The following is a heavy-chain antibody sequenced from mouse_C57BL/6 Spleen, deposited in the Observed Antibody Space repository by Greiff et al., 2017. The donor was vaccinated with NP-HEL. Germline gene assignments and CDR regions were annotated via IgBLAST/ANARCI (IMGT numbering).Heavy chain of an antibody. V-gene: IGHV1-85*01. CDR1: GYTFTSYD. J-gene: IGHJ1*03. CDR2: IYPRDGST. Sequence: QVQLKQSGPELVKPGASVKLSCKASGYTFTSYDINWVKQRPGQGLEWIGWIYPRDGSTKYNEKFKGKATLTVDTSSSTAYMELHSLTSEDSAVYFCARSGTSPLWYFDVWGTGTTVTVSS. D-gene: IGHD4-1*01. CDR3: ARSGTSPLWYFDV.